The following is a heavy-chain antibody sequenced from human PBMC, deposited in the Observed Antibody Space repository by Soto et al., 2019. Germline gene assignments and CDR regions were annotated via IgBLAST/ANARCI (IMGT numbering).Heavy chain of an antibody. CDR1: GFTFNSYG. CDR3: AKAGLGYCISTSCYGYDY. J-gene: IGHJ4*02. V-gene: IGHV3-30*18. CDR2: ISYDGSNK. Sequence: GSLRVSCAASGFTFNSYGIHWVRQAPGKGLEWVAVISYDGSNKYYADSVKGRFTISRDNSKNTLYLQMNSLRAEDTAVYYCAKAGLGYCISTSCYGYDYWGQGTLVTVSS. D-gene: IGHD2-2*01.